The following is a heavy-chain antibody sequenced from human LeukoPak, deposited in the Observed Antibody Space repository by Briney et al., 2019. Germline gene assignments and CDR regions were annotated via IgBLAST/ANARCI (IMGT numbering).Heavy chain of an antibody. V-gene: IGHV1-2*02. D-gene: IGHD3-22*01. CDR2: INPNSGGT. CDR3: ARASYYYDSSGYPGYYFDY. CDR1: GYTFTDYY. J-gene: IGHJ4*02. Sequence: ASVKVSCKASGYTFTDYYMHWVRQAPGQGLEGMGWINPNSGGTNYAQKFQGRVTMTRDTSISTAYMELSRLRSDDTAVYYCARASYYYDSSGYPGYYFDYWGQGTLVTVSS.